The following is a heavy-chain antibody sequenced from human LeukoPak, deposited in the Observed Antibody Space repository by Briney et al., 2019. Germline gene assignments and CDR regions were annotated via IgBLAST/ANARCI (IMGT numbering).Heavy chain of an antibody. CDR3: ARVLGRPSSPKQYNWFDP. J-gene: IGHJ5*02. V-gene: IGHV1-18*01. D-gene: IGHD7-27*01. CDR2: ISAYNGNT. Sequence: ASVTVSCKASGYTFTSYGISWVRQAPGQGLEWMGWISAYNGNTNYAQKLQGRVTMTTDTSTSTAYMELRSLRSDDTAVYYCARVLGRPSSPKQYNWFDPWGQGTLVTVSS. CDR1: GYTFTSYG.